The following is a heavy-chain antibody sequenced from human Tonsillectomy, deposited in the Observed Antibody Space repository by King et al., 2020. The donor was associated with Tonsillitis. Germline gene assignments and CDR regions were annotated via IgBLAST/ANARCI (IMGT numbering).Heavy chain of an antibody. J-gene: IGHJ4*02. CDR2: IYYSGST. CDR3: ARHGVDIVATPFDY. D-gene: IGHD5-12*01. CDR1: GGSISSSSYY. V-gene: IGHV4-39*01. Sequence: QLQESGPGLVKPSETLSLTCTVSGGSISSSSYYWGWIRQPPGKGLEWIGSIYYSGSTYYNPSLKSRVTISEDTSKNQFSLKLSSVTAADTAVYYCARHGVDIVATPFDYWGQGTLVTVSS.